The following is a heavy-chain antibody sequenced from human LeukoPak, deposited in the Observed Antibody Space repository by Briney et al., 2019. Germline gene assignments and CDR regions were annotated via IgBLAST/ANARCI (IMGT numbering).Heavy chain of an antibody. CDR1: GFTFSSYW. CDR2: INSDGSST. D-gene: IGHD2-15*01. J-gene: IGHJ5*02. Sequence: PGGSLRLSCAASGFTFSSYWMHWVRQAPGKGLVWVSRINSDGSSTSYADSVKGRFTFSRDNAKNTLYLQMNSLRAEDTAVYYCARGYCSGGSCYSWDRSNWFDPWGQGTLVTVSS. CDR3: ARGYCSGGSCYSWDRSNWFDP. V-gene: IGHV3-74*01.